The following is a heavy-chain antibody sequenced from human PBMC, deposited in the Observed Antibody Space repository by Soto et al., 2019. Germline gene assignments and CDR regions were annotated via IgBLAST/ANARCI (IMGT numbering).Heavy chain of an antibody. CDR1: GDSINSDKYY. Sequence: PSETLSLTCSVSGDSINSDKYYWGWIRQPPGKGLEWIGSIYYRGNTYYNPSLQTRVTISLDKSKSQFSLKLSSVTAADTAVYYCARGYGDDERGDYYYYGMDVWGQGTTVTVSS. CDR2: IYYRGNT. J-gene: IGHJ6*02. V-gene: IGHV4-39*07. D-gene: IGHD4-17*01. CDR3: ARGYGDDERGDYYYYGMDV.